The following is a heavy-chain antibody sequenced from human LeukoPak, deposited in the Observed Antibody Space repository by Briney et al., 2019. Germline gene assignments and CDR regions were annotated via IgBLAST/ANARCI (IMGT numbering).Heavy chain of an antibody. Sequence: GGTLRLSCSASGFTFSNYGMSWVRQAPGKGLEWVSAISGSGSNTYYADSVKGRFTISRDNSKNTLYLQMNRLRAEDAAVYYCAKAPVTTCSGAYCYPFDYWGQGTLVTVSS. V-gene: IGHV3-23*01. CDR1: GFTFSNYG. D-gene: IGHD2-21*01. CDR3: AKAPVTTCSGAYCYPFDY. J-gene: IGHJ4*02. CDR2: ISGSGSNT.